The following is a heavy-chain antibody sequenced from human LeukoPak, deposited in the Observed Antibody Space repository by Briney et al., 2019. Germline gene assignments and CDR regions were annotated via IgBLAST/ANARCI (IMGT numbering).Heavy chain of an antibody. D-gene: IGHD3-3*01. CDR1: GVSISSYY. V-gene: IGHV4-59*01. Sequence: PSETLSLTCTVSGVSISSYYWSWIRQPPGKGLEWIGYIYYSGSTNYNPSLKSRVTISVDTSKNQFSLKLSSVTAADTAVYYCAREFPGFLEPYYYYMDVWGKGTTVTVSS. CDR2: IYYSGST. J-gene: IGHJ6*03. CDR3: AREFPGFLEPYYYYMDV.